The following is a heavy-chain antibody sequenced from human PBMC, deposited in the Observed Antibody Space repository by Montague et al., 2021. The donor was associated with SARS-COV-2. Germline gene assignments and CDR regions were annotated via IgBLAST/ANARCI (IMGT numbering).Heavy chain of an antibody. Sequence: CATSGDSVSKNSAAWNWIRQSPSRGLEWLGRRCYRSKWYNDYAVSVKSRITINPDTSKNQISLQLNSVTPEDTAVYYCARTSASSDYWGQGTLVTVSS. D-gene: IGHD1-26*01. CDR2: RCYRSKWYN. J-gene: IGHJ4*02. CDR3: ARTSASSDY. V-gene: IGHV6-1*01. CDR1: GDSVSKNSAA.